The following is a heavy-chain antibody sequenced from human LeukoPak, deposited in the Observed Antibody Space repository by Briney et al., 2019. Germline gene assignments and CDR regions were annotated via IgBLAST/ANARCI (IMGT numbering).Heavy chain of an antibody. CDR2: IRDKSNSYAT. CDR3: AKDEYGSGSRDTTDRPGPTD. D-gene: IGHD3-10*01. CDR1: GFTFSGSA. J-gene: IGHJ4*02. Sequence: GGSLKLSCAASGFTFSGSAIHWVRQASGKGLEWVGRIRDKSNSYATAYAASVKGRFTISRDDSKNTLYLQMNSLRAEDTAVYYCAKDEYGSGSRDTTDRPGPTDWGQGTLVTVSS. V-gene: IGHV3-73*01.